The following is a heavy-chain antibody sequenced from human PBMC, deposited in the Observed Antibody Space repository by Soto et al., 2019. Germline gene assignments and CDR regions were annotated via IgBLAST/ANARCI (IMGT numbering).Heavy chain of an antibody. CDR2: IYYSGST. CDR3: ARVERGVYDFWSGYSYYYYGMDV. CDR1: GGSIGSGGYY. J-gene: IGHJ6*02. V-gene: IGHV4-31*03. Sequence: SETLSLTCTVSGGSIGSGGYYWSWIRQHPGKGLEWIGYIYYSGSTYYNPSLKSRVTISVDTSKNQFSLKLSSVTAADTAVYYCARVERGVYDFWSGYSYYYYGMDVWGQGTTVTVSS. D-gene: IGHD3-3*01.